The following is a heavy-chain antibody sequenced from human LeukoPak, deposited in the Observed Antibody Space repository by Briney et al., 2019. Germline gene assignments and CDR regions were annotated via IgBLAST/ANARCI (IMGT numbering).Heavy chain of an antibody. CDR1: GFTFSDYS. V-gene: IGHV3-48*01. CDR3: SRRLDY. CDR2: VGGLYSNI. J-gene: IGHJ4*02. Sequence: GGSLRLSCAASGFTFSDYSMNWVRQAPGKGLEWISYVGGLYSNIYYADSVKGRFTISRDNAKNSLYLQLNSLRVEDTAVYYCSRRLDYWGQGTLVTVSS.